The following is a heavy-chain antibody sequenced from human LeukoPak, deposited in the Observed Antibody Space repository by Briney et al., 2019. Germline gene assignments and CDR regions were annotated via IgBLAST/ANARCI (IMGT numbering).Heavy chain of an antibody. V-gene: IGHV3-53*01. J-gene: IGHJ4*02. Sequence: GGSLRLSCAASGLTFSSYAMSWVRQAPGKGLEWVSVLYSDGTTYYADSVKGRFTISRDNSKNTLYLQMNNLRAEDTAVYYCATAAYDSNGFTANHDYWGQGTLVTVSS. D-gene: IGHD3-22*01. CDR2: LYSDGTT. CDR1: GLTFSSYA. CDR3: ATAAYDSNGFTANHDY.